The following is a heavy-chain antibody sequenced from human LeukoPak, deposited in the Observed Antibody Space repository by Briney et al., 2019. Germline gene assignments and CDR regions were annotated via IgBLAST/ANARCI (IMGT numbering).Heavy chain of an antibody. CDR2: IYYSGST. V-gene: IGHV4-59*01. J-gene: IGHJ6*02. Sequence: SETLSLTCTVSGGSISSYYWSWIRQPPGKGLEWIGYIYYSGSTNYNPSLKSRVTISVDTSKNQFSLKLSSVTAADTAVYYCARDAKPYYDFWSGYYTGTPNGDYGMDVWGQGTTVTVSS. CDR3: ARDAKPYYDFWSGYYTGTPNGDYGMDV. D-gene: IGHD3-3*01. CDR1: GGSISSYY.